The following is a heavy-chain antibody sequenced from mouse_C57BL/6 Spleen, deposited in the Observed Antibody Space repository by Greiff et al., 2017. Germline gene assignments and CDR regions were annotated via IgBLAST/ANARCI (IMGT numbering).Heavy chain of an antibody. J-gene: IGHJ2*01. CDR3: ARTYYGNYVYYFDY. CDR1: GYTFTNYW. V-gene: IGHV1-63*01. CDR2: IYPGGGYT. Sequence: VQLQQSGAELVRPGTSVKMSCKASGYTFTNYWIGWAKQRPGHGLEWIGDIYPGGGYTNYNEKFKGKATLTADKSSSTAYMQFSSLTSEDSAIYYCARTYYGNYVYYFDYWGQGTTLTVSS. D-gene: IGHD2-10*01.